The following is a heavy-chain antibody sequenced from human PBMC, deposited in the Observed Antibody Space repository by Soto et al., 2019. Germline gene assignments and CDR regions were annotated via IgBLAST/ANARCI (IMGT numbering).Heavy chain of an antibody. CDR1: RLTFSRYS. D-gene: IGHD3-22*01. CDR2: ISSSSSTI. Sequence: GRTLRLSCAASRLTFSRYSISWVRQAPGTGLEWVSYISSSSSTIYYAESVRGRFTISRDNAKNSLYLQMNRLRAEDTAVYYCARRSYYDDSSGPPAYCGQGTLVPVSS. J-gene: IGHJ4*02. CDR3: ARRSYYDDSSGPPAY. V-gene: IGHV3-48*01.